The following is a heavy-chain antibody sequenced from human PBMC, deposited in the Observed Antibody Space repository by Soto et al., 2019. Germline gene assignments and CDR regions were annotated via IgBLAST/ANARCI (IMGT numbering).Heavy chain of an antibody. CDR1: GYTFTSYA. Sequence: QVQLVQSGAEVKKPGASVKVSCKASGYTFTSYAMHWVRQAPGQRLEWMGWINDGNGNTKYSQKCQDRVTITRDTSASTAYRELSSLRSEDTAVYYCSRGLGLYYFDYWGQGTLVTLSS. CDR3: SRGLGLYYFDY. J-gene: IGHJ4*02. V-gene: IGHV1-3*01. D-gene: IGHD1-26*01. CDR2: INDGNGNT.